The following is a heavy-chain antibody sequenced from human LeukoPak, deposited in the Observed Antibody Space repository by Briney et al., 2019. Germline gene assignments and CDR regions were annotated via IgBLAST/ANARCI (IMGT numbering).Heavy chain of an antibody. CDR3: ARPLYHASTYGGSYYPYPYNY. J-gene: IGHJ4*02. CDR1: GFTFSSYW. D-gene: IGHD1-26*01. V-gene: IGHV3-7*01. CDR2: IKQDGSEK. Sequence: PGGSLRLSCAASGFTFSSYWMSWVRQAPGKGLEWVANIKQDGSEKYYVDSVKGRFTISRDNAKNSLYLQMNSLRAEDTAVYYCARPLYHASTYGGSYYPYPYNYWGQGTLVTVSS.